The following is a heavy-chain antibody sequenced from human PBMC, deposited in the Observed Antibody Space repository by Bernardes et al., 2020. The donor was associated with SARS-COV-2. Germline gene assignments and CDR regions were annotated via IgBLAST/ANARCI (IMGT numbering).Heavy chain of an antibody. CDR3: ARVMATSAILLQ. J-gene: IGHJ4*02. V-gene: IGHV1-2*02. Sequence: ASVKVSCKVSGNSLTAASIYWVRQAPGKGLEWMGWIRPDSGGTKYAQKFQGRVTLTRDTSISTAYMDLSSLTSDDTAVYYCARVMATSAILLQWGQGTLVTVSS. CDR2: IRPDSGGT. D-gene: IGHD5-12*01. CDR1: GNSLTAAS.